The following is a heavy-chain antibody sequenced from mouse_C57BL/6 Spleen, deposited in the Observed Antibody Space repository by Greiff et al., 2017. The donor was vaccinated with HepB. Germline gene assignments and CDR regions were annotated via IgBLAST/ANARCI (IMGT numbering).Heavy chain of an antibody. V-gene: IGHV1-54*01. D-gene: IGHD2-4*01. CDR3: ARRIYYDYDGGAMDY. CDR1: GYAFTNYL. CDR2: INPGSGGT. Sequence: QVQLKESGAELVRPGTSVKVSCKASGYAFTNYLIEWVKQRPGQGLEWIGVINPGSGGTNYNEKFKGKATLTADKSSSTAYMQLSSLTSEDSAVYFCARRIYYDYDGGAMDYWGQGTSVTVSS. J-gene: IGHJ4*01.